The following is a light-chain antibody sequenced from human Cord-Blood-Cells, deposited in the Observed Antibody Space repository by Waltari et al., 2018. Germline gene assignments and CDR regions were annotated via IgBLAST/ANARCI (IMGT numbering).Light chain of an antibody. CDR1: QGISSY. V-gene: IGKV1-9*01. Sequence: DIQLTQSPSFLSASVGDRVTITCRASQGISSYLAWYQQKPGIAPKLLIYAASTLQSGVPSRFSGSGSGTEFTLTISRLQPEDFATYYCQQLNSYPLTFGGGTKVEIK. CDR2: AAS. CDR3: QQLNSYPLT. J-gene: IGKJ4*01.